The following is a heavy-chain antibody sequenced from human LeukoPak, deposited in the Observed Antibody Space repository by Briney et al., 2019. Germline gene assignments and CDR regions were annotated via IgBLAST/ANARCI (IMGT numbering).Heavy chain of an antibody. CDR3: ARDRYGDYGDFDY. J-gene: IGHJ4*02. CDR2: ISYDGSNT. Sequence: PGGSLRLSCAASGFTFSSYAMHWVRQAPGKGLEWVAVISYDGSNTYYADSVKGRFTISRDNSKNTLYLQMNSLRAEDTAVYYCARDRYGDYGDFDYWGQGTLVTVSS. V-gene: IGHV3-30*04. D-gene: IGHD4-17*01. CDR1: GFTFSSYA.